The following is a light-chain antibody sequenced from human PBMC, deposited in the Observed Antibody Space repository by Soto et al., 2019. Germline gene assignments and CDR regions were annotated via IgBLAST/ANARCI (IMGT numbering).Light chain of an antibody. CDR2: DVI. J-gene: IGLJ1*01. CDR3: SSDATSSNLL. CDR1: NTDVGAYDY. Sequence: QSPLTQPASVSGSPEQSITISCSGTNTDVGAYDYVSWYQQHPGTAPKLILYDVINRPSGMSDRFAGSKSGNTASLTISGRQAEDEAEYFCSSDATSSNLLFVTGTQLTVL. V-gene: IGLV2-14*03.